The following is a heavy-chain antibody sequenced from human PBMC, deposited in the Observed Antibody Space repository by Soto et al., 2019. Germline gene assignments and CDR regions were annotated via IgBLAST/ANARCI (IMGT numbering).Heavy chain of an antibody. CDR1: ELNFADPG. CDR2: SSGSGDSP. CDR3: AKEAPYYFWSGEPIPQSNYCFGF. Sequence: GLLTLSCAVSELNFADPGRAWVRKAQGKGLEWVSVSSGSGDSPYYAGSVKGRFTTSRGHPKNSLYLQRNSRNAEYTAVYYCAKEAPYYFWSGEPIPQSNYCFGFWVQRTRVPVSS. J-gene: IGHJ4*02. D-gene: IGHD3-3*01. V-gene: IGHV3-23*01.